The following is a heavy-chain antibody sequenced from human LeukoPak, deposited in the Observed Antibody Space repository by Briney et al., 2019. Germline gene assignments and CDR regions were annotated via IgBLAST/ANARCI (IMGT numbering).Heavy chain of an antibody. CDR3: ARRNSIAVAGTYFDY. D-gene: IGHD6-19*01. V-gene: IGHV4-59*01. Sequence: SETLSLTCTVSGGSISSYYWSWIRQPPGKGLEWIGYIYYSGSTNYNPSLKSRVTISVDTSKNQFSLKLSSATAAGTAVYYCARRNSIAVAGTYFDYWGQGTLVTVSS. CDR2: IYYSGST. J-gene: IGHJ4*02. CDR1: GGSISSYY.